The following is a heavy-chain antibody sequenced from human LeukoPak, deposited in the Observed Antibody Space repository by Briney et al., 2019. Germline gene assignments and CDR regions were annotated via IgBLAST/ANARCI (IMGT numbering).Heavy chain of an antibody. CDR3: TREGLRAFDI. CDR2: IRSKAYGGTT. Sequence: GGSLRLSCTASGFTFGDYAMSWVRQAPGKGLEWVGFIRSKAYGGTTEYAASVKGRFTISRDDSKSTAYLQMNSLKTEDTAVYYCTREGLRAFDIWGQGTMVTVSS. D-gene: IGHD5/OR15-5a*01. CDR1: GFTFGDYA. J-gene: IGHJ3*02. V-gene: IGHV3-49*04.